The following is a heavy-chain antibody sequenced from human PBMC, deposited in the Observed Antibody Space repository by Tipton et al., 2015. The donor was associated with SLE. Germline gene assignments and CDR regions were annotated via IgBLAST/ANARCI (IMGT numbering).Heavy chain of an antibody. CDR3: ARVSDSSAPFDY. D-gene: IGHD6-6*01. CDR2: IYYSGST. J-gene: IGHJ4*02. CDR1: GGSIRSYY. Sequence: TLSPTCTVSGGSIRSYYWSWFRQPPGQGPEWIGYIYYSGSTNYNPSLKSRVTISVNTSKNQFSLKLSPVTAADTAVYYCARVSDSSAPFDYWGQGTLVTVSS. V-gene: IGHV4-59*08.